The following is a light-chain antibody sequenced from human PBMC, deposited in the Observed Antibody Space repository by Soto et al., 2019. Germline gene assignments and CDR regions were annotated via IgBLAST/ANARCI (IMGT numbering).Light chain of an antibody. Sequence: AIQMTQSPSSLSASVGDRVTITCRASQDIRTDVAWYQQKPGKAPKLLIFAASSLQSGVSSRFSGSGSGTDFTLTISSLQPEDFATYYCLQDYIFPYTFGQGTKLEIK. V-gene: IGKV1-6*01. CDR2: AAS. CDR3: LQDYIFPYT. CDR1: QDIRTD. J-gene: IGKJ2*01.